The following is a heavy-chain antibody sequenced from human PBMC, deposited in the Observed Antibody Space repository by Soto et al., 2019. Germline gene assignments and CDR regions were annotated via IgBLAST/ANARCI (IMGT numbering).Heavy chain of an antibody. V-gene: IGHV1-18*01. J-gene: IGHJ1*01. CDR2: ISPYNGNT. CDR3: ALLLDCSSTSCPYPEYFQH. CDR1: GYTFTSYG. Sequence: ASVKVSCKASGYTFTSYGISWVRQAPGQGLEWMGWISPYNGNTNYAQKLQGRVTMTTDTSTSTAYMELRSLRSDDTAVYYCALLLDCSSTSCPYPEYFQHWGQGTLVTVSS. D-gene: IGHD2-2*01.